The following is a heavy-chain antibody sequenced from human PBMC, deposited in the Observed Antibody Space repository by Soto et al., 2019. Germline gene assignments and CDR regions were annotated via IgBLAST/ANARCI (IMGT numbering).Heavy chain of an antibody. CDR3: ARMYYHDSSGYSSDY. Sequence: ASLKFSCKSSGGTFNDYAINWVRQAPGQGLDWMGGIIPLFGAPNYAQKFQGRVTITADESTSTAYMELSSLRSEDTAVYYCARMYYHDSSGYSSDYWGQGTQVTVSS. J-gene: IGHJ4*02. D-gene: IGHD3-22*01. CDR1: GGTFNDYA. CDR2: IIPLFGAP. V-gene: IGHV1-69*13.